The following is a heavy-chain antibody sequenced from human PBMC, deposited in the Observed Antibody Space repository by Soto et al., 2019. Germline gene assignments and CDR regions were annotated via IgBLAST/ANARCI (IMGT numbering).Heavy chain of an antibody. CDR2: IYYSGST. V-gene: IGHV4-39*01. Sequence: SETLSLTCTVSGGSISSSSYYWGWIRQPPGKGLEWIGSIYYSGSTYYNPSLKSRVTISVDTSKNQFSLKLSSVTAADTAVYYCARQLTTVTPNWFDPWGQGTLVTVSS. CDR3: ARQLTTVTPNWFDP. J-gene: IGHJ5*02. D-gene: IGHD4-17*01. CDR1: GGSISSSSYY.